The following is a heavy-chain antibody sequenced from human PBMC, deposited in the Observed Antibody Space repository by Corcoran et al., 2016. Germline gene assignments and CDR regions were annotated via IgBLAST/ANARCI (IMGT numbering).Heavy chain of an antibody. Sequence: QVQLVESGGGVVQPGRSLRLSCAASGFTFSSYGMHWVRQAPGKGLEWVAVISYDGSNKYYADSVNGRFTISRYNSKNTLYLQMNSLRAEDTAVYYWAREVMGRITMVRGGGMDVWGQGTAVTVSS. V-gene: IGHV3-30*03. J-gene: IGHJ6*02. CDR2: ISYDGSNK. D-gene: IGHD3-10*01. CDR3: AREVMGRITMVRGGGMDV. CDR1: GFTFSSYG.